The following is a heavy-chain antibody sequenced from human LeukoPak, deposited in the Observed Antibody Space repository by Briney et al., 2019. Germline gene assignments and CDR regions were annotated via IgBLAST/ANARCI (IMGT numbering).Heavy chain of an antibody. CDR2: INSNSGGT. J-gene: IGHJ3*02. CDR1: GYTFTGYY. CDR3: ARDPGRFLEWSIGDAFDI. V-gene: IGHV1-2*02. Sequence: GASVKVSCKASGYTFTGYYMHWVRQAPGQGLEWMGWINSNSGGTNYAQKFQGRVTMTRDTSISTAYMELSRLRSDDTAVYYCARDPGRFLEWSIGDAFDIWGQGTMVTVSS. D-gene: IGHD3-3*01.